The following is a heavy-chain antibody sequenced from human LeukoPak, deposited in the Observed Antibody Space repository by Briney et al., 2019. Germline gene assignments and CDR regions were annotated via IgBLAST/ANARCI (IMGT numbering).Heavy chain of an antibody. D-gene: IGHD2-15*01. CDR2: IYPGGSDT. V-gene: IGHV5-51*01. CDR1: GYSFTSYW. CDR3: ARRYCSGGSCYSHFDY. J-gene: IGHJ4*02. Sequence: GESLKISCKGSGYSFTSYWIGWVRQMPGEGLEWMGIIYPGGSDTRYSPSFQGQVTISADKSISTAYLQWSSLKASDTAMYYCARRYCSGGSCYSHFDYWGQGTLVTVSS.